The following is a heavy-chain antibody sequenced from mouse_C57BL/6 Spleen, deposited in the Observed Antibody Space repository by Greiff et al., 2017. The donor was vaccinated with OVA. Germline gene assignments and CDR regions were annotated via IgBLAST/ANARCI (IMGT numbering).Heavy chain of an antibody. V-gene: IGHV1-80*01. CDR1: GYAFSSYW. CDR3: ARYSRYAMDY. Sequence: VQLQQSGAELVKPGASVKISCKASGYAFSSYWMNCVKQRPGKGLEWIGQIYPGDGDTNYNGKFKGKATLTADKSSSTAYMQLSSLTSEDSAVYFCARYSRYAMDYWGQGTLVTVSS. CDR2: IYPGDGDT. D-gene: IGHD2-12*01. J-gene: IGHJ4*01.